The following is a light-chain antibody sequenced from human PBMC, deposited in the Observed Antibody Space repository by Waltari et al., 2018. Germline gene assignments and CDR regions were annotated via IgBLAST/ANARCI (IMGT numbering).Light chain of an antibody. CDR2: HAS. J-gene: IGKJ1*01. CDR3: QHYVSLPAT. CDR1: QSISKY. Sequence: EIVLTQSPDTLSFSPGERATLSCRASQSISKYLAWYQQKPGQAPRLLIYHASSRSTGSPDRFSGSGSGTDFSLTINRLEPEDFAVYYCQHYVSLPATFGQGTKLEIK. V-gene: IGKV3-20*01.